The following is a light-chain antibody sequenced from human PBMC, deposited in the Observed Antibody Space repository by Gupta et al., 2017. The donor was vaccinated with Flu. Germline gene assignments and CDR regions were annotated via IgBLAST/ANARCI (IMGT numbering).Light chain of an antibody. CDR3: QQSYSTYMYT. CDR2: AAS. CDR1: QSISSY. V-gene: IGKV1-39*01. J-gene: IGKJ2*01. Sequence: DIQMTQSPSSLSASVGDRVTITCRASQSISSYLNWYQQKPGKAPKLLIYAASSLQSGVPSRFSGSGSGTDFTLTISSLQPEDFATYYCQQSYSTYMYTFGQGIKLEIK.